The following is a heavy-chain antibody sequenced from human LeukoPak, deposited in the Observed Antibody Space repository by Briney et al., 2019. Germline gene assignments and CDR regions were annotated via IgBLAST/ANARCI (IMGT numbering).Heavy chain of an antibody. Sequence: PGGSLRLSCAASGFTFSSYAMHWVRQAPGKGLEWVAVISYGGGNKYYADSVKGRFTISRDNAKNSLYLQMNSLRAEDTALYYCAIHGPLGATFYWGQGTLVTVSS. CDR1: GFTFSSYA. V-gene: IGHV3-30*04. CDR2: ISYGGGNK. J-gene: IGHJ4*02. CDR3: AIHGPLGATFY. D-gene: IGHD1-26*01.